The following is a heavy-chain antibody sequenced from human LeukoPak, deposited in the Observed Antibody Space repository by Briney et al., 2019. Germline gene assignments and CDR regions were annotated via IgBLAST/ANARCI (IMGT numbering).Heavy chain of an antibody. Sequence: ASVKVSCKISGYTLTDLSMHWVRQAPGKELEWMGGFDPEDGETIYAQKFQGRVTITADESTSTAYMELSSLRSEDTAVYYCARESMYYYDSSGYYEFDYWGQGTLVTVSS. CDR3: ARESMYYYDSSGYYEFDY. J-gene: IGHJ4*02. CDR2: FDPEDGET. CDR1: GYTLTDLS. V-gene: IGHV1-24*01. D-gene: IGHD3-22*01.